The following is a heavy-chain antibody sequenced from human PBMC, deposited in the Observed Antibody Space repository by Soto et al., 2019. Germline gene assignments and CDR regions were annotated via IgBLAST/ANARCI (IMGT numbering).Heavy chain of an antibody. Sequence: EVQLVESGGGLVQPGGSLRLSCAASGFTFSSYWMHWVRQAPGKGLVWVSRINSDGSSTSYADSVKGRFTISRDNAKNTLYLKMNSMRAEDTAVYYCESSTYYGELGDYWGQGTLVTVSS. CDR1: GFTFSSYW. V-gene: IGHV3-74*01. CDR2: INSDGSST. D-gene: IGHD3-10*01. CDR3: ESSTYYGELGDY. J-gene: IGHJ4*02.